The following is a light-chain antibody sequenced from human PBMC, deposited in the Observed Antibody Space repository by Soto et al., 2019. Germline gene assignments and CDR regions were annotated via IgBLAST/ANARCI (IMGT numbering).Light chain of an antibody. CDR1: QSVSSSY. J-gene: IGKJ2*01. CDR2: GAS. Sequence: EIVLTQSPGTLSLSPGERATLSCRASQSVSSSYLAWYQQKPGQAPRLLIYGASSRATGIPDRFSGSGSGTDFTLTISILEPEDFAVYYCQQYGSSPPYTFGQGTKLVIK. V-gene: IGKV3-20*01. CDR3: QQYGSSPPYT.